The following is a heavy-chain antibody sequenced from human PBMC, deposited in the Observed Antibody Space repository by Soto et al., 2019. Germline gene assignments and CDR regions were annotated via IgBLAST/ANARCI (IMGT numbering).Heavy chain of an antibody. D-gene: IGHD6-13*01. CDR2: ISSSSSYI. V-gene: IGHV3-21*01. CDR3: AGGHSSSWHTYYYHYGMAV. Sequence: PGGSLRLSCAASGFTFSSYSMNWVRQAPGKGLEWVSSISSSSSYIYYADSVKGRFTISRDNAKNSLYLQMNSLRAEDTAVYYCAGGHSSSWHTYYYHYGMAVWGQGTTVTVSS. CDR1: GFTFSSYS. J-gene: IGHJ6*02.